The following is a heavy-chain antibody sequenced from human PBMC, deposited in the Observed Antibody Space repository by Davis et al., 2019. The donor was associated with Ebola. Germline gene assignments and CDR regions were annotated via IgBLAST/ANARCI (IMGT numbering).Heavy chain of an antibody. CDR1: GGSFSGYH. V-gene: IGHV4-34*01. CDR3: ARARRYCSSTSCLLGKYYYYMDV. Sequence: SETLSLTCAVYGGSFSGYHWSWIRQSPEKGLEWIGEINHSGSTNYNPSLKSRVTISVDTSKNQFSLKLSSVTAADTAVYYCARARRYCSSTSCLLGKYYYYMDVWGKGTTVTVSS. J-gene: IGHJ6*03. D-gene: IGHD2-2*01. CDR2: INHSGST.